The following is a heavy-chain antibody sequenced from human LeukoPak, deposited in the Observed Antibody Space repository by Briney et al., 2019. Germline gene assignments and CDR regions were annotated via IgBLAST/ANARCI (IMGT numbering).Heavy chain of an antibody. V-gene: IGHV3-7*01. D-gene: IGHD6-19*01. CDR3: VRAGWELDY. CDR1: GFNFREYW. Sequence: GGSLRLSCAASGFNFREYWMSWVRQAPGKGLQWVAHIKEDGSEIYYLDSVKGRFTIARDDAKNSLYLHTNSLRAEDTALYYCVRAGWELDYWGQGTPVTVSS. J-gene: IGHJ4*02. CDR2: IKEDGSEI.